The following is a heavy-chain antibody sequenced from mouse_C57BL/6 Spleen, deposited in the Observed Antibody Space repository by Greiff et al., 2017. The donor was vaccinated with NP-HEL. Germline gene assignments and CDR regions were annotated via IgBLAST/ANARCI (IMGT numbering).Heavy chain of an antibody. Sequence: QVQLQQPGAELVKPGASVKLSCKASGYTFTSYWMHWVKQRPGQGLEWIGMIHPNSGSTNYNEKFKSKATLTVDKSSSTAYMQLSSLTSEDSAVYYCARSGYDSAWFAYWGQGTLVTVSA. D-gene: IGHD2-14*01. CDR3: ARSGYDSAWFAY. CDR1: GYTFTSYW. V-gene: IGHV1-64*01. CDR2: IHPNSGST. J-gene: IGHJ3*01.